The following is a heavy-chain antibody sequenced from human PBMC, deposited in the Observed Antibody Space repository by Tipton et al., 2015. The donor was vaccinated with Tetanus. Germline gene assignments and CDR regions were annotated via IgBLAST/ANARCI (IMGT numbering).Heavy chain of an antibody. CDR1: GASVNSGGYS. CDR2: ISHTGRP. Sequence: GLVKPSQTLSLTCTVSGASVNSGGYSWAWIRQPPGKGLAWMGDISHTGRPKYNPSLKSRLTMSVDTSRTQFSLKMESATAADTAVYYCARANNDFPKKGPFDSWGQGSLVIVSS. J-gene: IGHJ4*02. D-gene: IGHD3-3*01. CDR3: ARANNDFPKKGPFDS. V-gene: IGHV4-61*08.